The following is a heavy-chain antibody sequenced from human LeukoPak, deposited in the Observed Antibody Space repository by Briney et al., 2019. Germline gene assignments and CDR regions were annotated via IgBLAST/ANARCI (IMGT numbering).Heavy chain of an antibody. J-gene: IGHJ6*02. D-gene: IGHD6-19*01. CDR3: ARDGSGWYRHYYYGMDV. CDR1: GFTFSSYA. V-gene: IGHV3-23*01. CDR2: ISGSGGST. Sequence: PGGSLRLSCAASGFTFSSYAMSWVRQAPGKGLEWVSAISGSGGSTYYADSVKGRFTISRDNSKNTLYLQMNSLRAEDTAVYYCARDGSGWYRHYYYGMDVWGQGTTVTVSS.